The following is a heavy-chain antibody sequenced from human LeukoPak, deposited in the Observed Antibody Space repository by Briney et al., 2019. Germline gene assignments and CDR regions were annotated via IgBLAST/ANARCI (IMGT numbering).Heavy chain of an antibody. CDR2: ISSSGSTI. CDR1: GFTFSSYE. J-gene: IGHJ4*02. V-gene: IGHV3-48*03. Sequence: GGSLRLSCAASGFTFSSYEMNWVRQAPGKGLEWVSYISSSGSTIYYADSVKGRFTISRDNAKNSLYLQMNSLRAEDTAVYYCARQGGDILTGYYYFDYWGQGTLVTVSS. CDR3: ARQGGDILTGYYYFDY. D-gene: IGHD3-9*01.